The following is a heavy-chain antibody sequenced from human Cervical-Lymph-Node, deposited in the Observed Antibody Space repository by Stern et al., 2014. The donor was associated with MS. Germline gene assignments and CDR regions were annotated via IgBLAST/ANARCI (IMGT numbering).Heavy chain of an antibody. CDR2: IHYSGTT. CDR3: SRDADAYSLVFGY. J-gene: IGHJ4*02. V-gene: IGHV4-30-4*01. D-gene: IGHD5-24*01. CDR1: GGSISSGEYY. Sequence: QLQLQESGPGLVKPSQTLSLTCAVSGGSISSGEYYWSLIRQSPGKGLEWIGYIHYSGTTYYNPSLKSRVTISVDTSKNQFSLKLSSVTAADTAVYYCSRDADAYSLVFGYWGRGTLVTVSS.